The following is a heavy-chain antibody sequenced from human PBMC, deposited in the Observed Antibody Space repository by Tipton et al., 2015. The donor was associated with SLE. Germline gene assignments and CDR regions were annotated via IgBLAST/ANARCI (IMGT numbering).Heavy chain of an antibody. V-gene: IGHV4-59*11. J-gene: IGHJ4*02. CDR1: GGSISSHY. Sequence: TLSLTCTVSGGSISSHYWSWIRQPPGKGLEWIGYIYYSGSTIYYSGSTNYNPSLKSRVTISVDTSKNQFSLKLSSVTAADTAVYYCARVDRGDDFWSGYYVSVDYWGQGTLVTVSS. CDR2: IYYSGSTIYYSGST. D-gene: IGHD3-3*01. CDR3: ARVDRGDDFWSGYYVSVDY.